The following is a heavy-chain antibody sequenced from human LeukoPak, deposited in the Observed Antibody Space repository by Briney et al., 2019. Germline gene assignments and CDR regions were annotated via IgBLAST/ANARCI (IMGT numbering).Heavy chain of an antibody. CDR3: ATANRGYCSSTSCYASTYDAFDI. CDR2: IIPIFGTA. J-gene: IGHJ3*02. D-gene: IGHD2-2*01. CDR1: GGTFSSYA. V-gene: IGHV1-69*13. Sequence: SVKVSCKASGGTFSSYAISWVRQAPGQGLGWMGGIIPIFGTANYAQKFQGRVTITADESTSTAYMELSSLRSEDTAVYYCATANRGYCSSTSCYASTYDAFDIWGQGTMVTVSS.